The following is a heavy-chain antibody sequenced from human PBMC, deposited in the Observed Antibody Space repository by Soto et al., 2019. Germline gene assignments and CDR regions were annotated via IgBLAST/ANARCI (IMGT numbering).Heavy chain of an antibody. CDR1: GGYIRNGYYY. V-gene: IGHV4-31*03. CDR3: ARWVEVSLDYFDS. CDR2: IYHSGRT. D-gene: IGHD2-15*01. Sequence: SETLSLTCTVSGGYIRNGYYYWSWVRQNPGKGLEWIGHIYHSGRTYYNPSLKSRVTISVDTSKNQFSLNLSSVTAADTAVYYCARWVEVSLDYFDSWGQGTPVTV. J-gene: IGHJ4*02.